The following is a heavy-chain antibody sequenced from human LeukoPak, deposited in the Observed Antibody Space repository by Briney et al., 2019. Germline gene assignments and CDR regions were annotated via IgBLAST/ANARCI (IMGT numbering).Heavy chain of an antibody. CDR2: IKKTGSET. CDR3: ARDHGSGSYYNLDY. V-gene: IGHV3-7*01. CDR1: GFTFSHFW. D-gene: IGHD3-10*01. Sequence: GGSLRLSCAASGFTFSHFWMSWVRQAPGKGLEWVAYIKKTGSETYYVDSVKGRFTITRDNTRNSLFLQMYSLRAEDTAVYFCARDHGSGSYYNLDYWGQGTLVTVSS. J-gene: IGHJ4*02.